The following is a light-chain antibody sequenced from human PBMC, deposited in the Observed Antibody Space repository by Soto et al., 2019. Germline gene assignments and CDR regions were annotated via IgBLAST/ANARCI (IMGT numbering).Light chain of an antibody. CDR3: SSFAVSNSFV. J-gene: IGLJ1*01. CDR1: SNDVGGYNC. CDR2: EVN. Sequence: QSALTQPPSAYGSPGQSVTISCTGTSNDVGGYNCVSWYQQHPGKAPKLMIYEVNKRPSGVPDRFSGSKSGNTASLTVSGLQAEGEADYYCSSFAVSNSFVFGTGTKVTVL. V-gene: IGLV2-8*01.